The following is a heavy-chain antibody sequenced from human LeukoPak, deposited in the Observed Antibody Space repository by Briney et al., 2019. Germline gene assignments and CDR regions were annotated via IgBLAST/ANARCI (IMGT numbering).Heavy chain of an antibody. D-gene: IGHD3-10*01. Sequence: GGSLRLSCAASGFTFSSYSMNWVRQAPGKGLEWVSYISSSSSTIYYADSVKGRFTISRDNANNALYLQMNSLKAEDTGIYYCARDAGFGFWGQGTLVTVSS. J-gene: IGHJ4*02. CDR3: ARDAGFGF. CDR1: GFTFSSYS. CDR2: ISSSSSTI. V-gene: IGHV3-48*04.